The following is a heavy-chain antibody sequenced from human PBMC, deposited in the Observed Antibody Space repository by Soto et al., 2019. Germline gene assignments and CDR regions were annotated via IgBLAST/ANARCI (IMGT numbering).Heavy chain of an antibody. CDR1: GYTFTSYA. Sequence: ASVKVSCKASGYTFTSYAMHWVRQAPGQRLEWMGWINAGNGNTKYSQKFQGRVTITRDTSASTAYMELSSLRSEDTAVYYCARGDHYDSRGYYPGDYWGQGTLVTVSS. J-gene: IGHJ4*02. V-gene: IGHV1-3*01. CDR3: ARGDHYDSRGYYPGDY. D-gene: IGHD3-22*01. CDR2: INAGNGNT.